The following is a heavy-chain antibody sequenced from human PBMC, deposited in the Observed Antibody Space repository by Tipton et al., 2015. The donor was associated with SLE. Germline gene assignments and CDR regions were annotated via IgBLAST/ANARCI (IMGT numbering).Heavy chain of an antibody. D-gene: IGHD3-3*01. CDR2: IFYSGYS. J-gene: IGHJ6*02. CDR3: ARVFVGV. V-gene: IGHV4-31*03. Sequence: TLSLTCTVSGVSISGRGYYWSWIRQQPGKGLEWMGYIFYSGYSYYNPSLKNRIVISSDTSKNQFSLNLTSVTAADTAVYYCARVFVGVWGQGTTVTVSS. CDR1: GVSISGRGYY.